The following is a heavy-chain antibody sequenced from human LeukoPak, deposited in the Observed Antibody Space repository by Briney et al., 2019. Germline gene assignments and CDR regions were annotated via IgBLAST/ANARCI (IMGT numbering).Heavy chain of an antibody. V-gene: IGHV1-69*13. Sequence: SVKVSCKASGGTFSSYAISWVRQAPGQGLEWMGGIIPIFGTANYAQKFQGRVTITADESTSTVYMELSSLRSEDTAVYYCARDYYDSSGYYWPGTDYWGQGTLVTVSS. CDR3: ARDYYDSSGYYWPGTDY. J-gene: IGHJ4*02. D-gene: IGHD3-22*01. CDR2: IIPIFGTA. CDR1: GGTFSSYA.